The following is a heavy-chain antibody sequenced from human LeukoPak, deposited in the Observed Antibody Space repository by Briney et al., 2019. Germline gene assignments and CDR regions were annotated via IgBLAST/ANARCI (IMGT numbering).Heavy chain of an antibody. CDR3: ARGFWGETYDSSGILGY. CDR1: GFTFSSYG. D-gene: IGHD3-22*01. Sequence: GGSLRLSCAASGFTFSSYGMHWVRQAPGKGLEWVAVIWYDGSNKYYADSVKGRFTISRDNSKNTLYLQMNSLRAEDTAVYYCARGFWGETYDSSGILGYWGQGTLVTVSS. J-gene: IGHJ4*02. V-gene: IGHV3-30*19. CDR2: IWYDGSNK.